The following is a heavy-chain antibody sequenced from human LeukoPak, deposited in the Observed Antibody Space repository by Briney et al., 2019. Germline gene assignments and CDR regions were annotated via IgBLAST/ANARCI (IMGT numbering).Heavy chain of an antibody. V-gene: IGHV3-48*03. CDR1: GFTFSSYE. CDR2: ISRSATTI. D-gene: IGHD6-13*01. J-gene: IGHJ4*02. Sequence: GGSLRLSCAASGFTFSSYEMNWVRQAPGKGLEWVSSISRSATTIYYADSVKGRFTTSRDNAKNSLYLQMNSLRAEDTAVYFCARVGALSSSWLLYWGQGTLVTVSS. CDR3: ARVGALSSSWLLY.